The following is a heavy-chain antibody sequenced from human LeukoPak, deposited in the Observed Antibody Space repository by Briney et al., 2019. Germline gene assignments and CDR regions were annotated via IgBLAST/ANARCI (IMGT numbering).Heavy chain of an antibody. CDR3: ARFIAAANDAFDI. D-gene: IGHD6-13*01. V-gene: IGHV3-21*01. Sequence: GGSLRLSCAASGFTFSSYSMNWVRQAPGKGLEWVSSISSSSSYIYYADSVKGRFTISRDNAKNSLYLQMNSLRAEDTAVYCCARFIAAANDAFDIWGQGTMVTVSS. J-gene: IGHJ3*02. CDR2: ISSSSSYI. CDR1: GFTFSSYS.